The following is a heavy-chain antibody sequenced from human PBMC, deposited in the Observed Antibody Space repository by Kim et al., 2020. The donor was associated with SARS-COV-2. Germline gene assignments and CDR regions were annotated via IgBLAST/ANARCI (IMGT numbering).Heavy chain of an antibody. Sequence: GGSLRLSCSASGFTFSSYAMHWVRQAPGKGLEYVSAISSNWGSTYYADSVKGRFTISRDNSKNTLYLQMSSLRAEDTAVYYCVASSGWDIDYWGQGTLVTVSS. CDR1: GFTFSSYA. CDR3: VASSGWDIDY. V-gene: IGHV3-64D*09. CDR2: ISSNWGST. D-gene: IGHD6-19*01. J-gene: IGHJ4*02.